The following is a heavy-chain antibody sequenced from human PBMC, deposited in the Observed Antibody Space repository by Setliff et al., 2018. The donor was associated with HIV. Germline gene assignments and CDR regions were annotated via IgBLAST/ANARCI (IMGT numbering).Heavy chain of an antibody. Sequence: PSETLSLTCTVSDDSISSDTYHYSWIRQPPGKGLEWIGEINHSGSTNYNPSLKSRVTISVDTSKTQFSLKLSSVTAADTAVYYCARGSGYDSYYYYMDVWGKGTTVTVSS. CDR3: ARGSGYDSYYYYMDV. D-gene: IGHD5-12*01. J-gene: IGHJ6*03. CDR2: INHSGST. V-gene: IGHV4-39*07. CDR1: DDSISSDTYH.